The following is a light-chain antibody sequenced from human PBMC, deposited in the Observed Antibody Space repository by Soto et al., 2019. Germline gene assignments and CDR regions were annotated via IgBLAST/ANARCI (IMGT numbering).Light chain of an antibody. J-gene: IGKJ2*01. Sequence: DIVMTQSPLSLPVTPVEPASISCRSSQSLLHSNGYNYLDWYLQKPGQSPQILIYLGSNRASGVPDRFSGSGSGTDFTLKISRVEAEDVGVYYCMQALQTPRTFGQGTKVEIK. CDR3: MQALQTPRT. V-gene: IGKV2-28*01. CDR1: QSLLHSNGYNY. CDR2: LGS.